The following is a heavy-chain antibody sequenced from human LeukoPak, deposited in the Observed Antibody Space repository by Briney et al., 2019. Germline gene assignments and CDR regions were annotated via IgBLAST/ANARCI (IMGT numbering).Heavy chain of an antibody. CDR2: ISSNGDSA. J-gene: IGHJ4*02. D-gene: IGHD2-21*01. V-gene: IGHV3-64*01. CDR1: GFTFSSHA. Sequence: PGGSLRLSCAASGFTFSSHAMHWVRQAPGKGLEYVSAISSNGDSAYYAKSVKGRFTISRDNYKNMVYFQMRSLRPEDTAVYFCARWDGGEYAYWGQGTLVTVSS. CDR3: ARWDGGEYAY.